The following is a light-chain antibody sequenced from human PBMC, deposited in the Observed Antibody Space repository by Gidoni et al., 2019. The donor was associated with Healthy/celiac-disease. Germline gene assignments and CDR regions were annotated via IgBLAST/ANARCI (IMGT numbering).Light chain of an antibody. J-gene: IGKJ1*01. CDR2: AAS. CDR1: QGISNY. CDR3: QKYNSAPPWT. Sequence: DIQMTQSPSSLSASVGDRVTITCRASQGISNYLAWYQQKPGKVPKLLIYAASTLQSGVPSRFSGSGSGTDFTLTISSLQPEDDATYYCQKYNSAPPWTFXQXTKVEIK. V-gene: IGKV1-27*01.